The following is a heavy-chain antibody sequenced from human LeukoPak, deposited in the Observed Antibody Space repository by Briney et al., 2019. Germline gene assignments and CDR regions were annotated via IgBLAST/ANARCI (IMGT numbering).Heavy chain of an antibody. CDR3: ARTRDDYYYYMDV. J-gene: IGHJ6*03. CDR2: IYSGGST. CDR1: GFTVSSNY. Sequence: GGSLRLSCAASGFTVSSNYMSWVRQAPGKGLEWVSVIYSGGSTYYADSVKGRFTISRDNSKNTLYLQMNSLRAEDTAVYYCARTRDDYYYYMDVWGKGTTVTVSS. V-gene: IGHV3-53*01. D-gene: IGHD4-11*01.